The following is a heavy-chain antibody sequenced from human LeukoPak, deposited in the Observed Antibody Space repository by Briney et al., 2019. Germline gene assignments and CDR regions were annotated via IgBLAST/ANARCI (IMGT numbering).Heavy chain of an antibody. Sequence: RGESLKISCKGSGYSFTSYWIGWVRQMPGRGLKWMGIIYPGDSDTRYSPSFQGQVTISADKSISTAYLQWSSLKASDTAMYYCARPQWELLQDDAFDIWGQGTMVTVSS. CDR1: GYSFTSYW. D-gene: IGHD1-26*01. CDR2: IYPGDSDT. CDR3: ARPQWELLQDDAFDI. J-gene: IGHJ3*02. V-gene: IGHV5-51*01.